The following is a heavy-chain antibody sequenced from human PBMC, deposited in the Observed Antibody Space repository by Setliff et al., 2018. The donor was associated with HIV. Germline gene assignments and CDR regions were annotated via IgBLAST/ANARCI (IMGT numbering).Heavy chain of an antibody. CDR3: ARGMFDDVWNTYRPEAFDI. J-gene: IGHJ3*02. V-gene: IGHV4-34*01. Sequence: PSETLSLTCAVYGGSFSGYYWTWIRQSPGKGLEWIGEITDSGGSKYNPSLESRVTISVDTSKNQFSLNLTSVTAADTATYFCARGMFDDVWNTYRPEAFDIWGQGTMVTVSS. D-gene: IGHD3-16*01. CDR2: ITDSGGS. CDR1: GGSFSGYY.